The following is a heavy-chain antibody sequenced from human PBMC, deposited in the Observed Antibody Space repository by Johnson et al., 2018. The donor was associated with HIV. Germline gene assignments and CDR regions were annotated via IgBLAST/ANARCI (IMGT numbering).Heavy chain of an antibody. Sequence: VQLVESRGGVVRPGGSLSLSCPASGFTFGDYVMSWVRHASGKGLECLAGINWNGDSPAYADSVKVRFTIARYNAKNSLYLQMNSLRAEDTALYYCARDRYSSSSGAYEIWGQGTMGTVSS. V-gene: IGHV3-20*04. CDR1: GFTFGDYV. J-gene: IGHJ3*02. CDR2: INWNGDSP. CDR3: ARDRYSSSSGAYEI. D-gene: IGHD6-6*01.